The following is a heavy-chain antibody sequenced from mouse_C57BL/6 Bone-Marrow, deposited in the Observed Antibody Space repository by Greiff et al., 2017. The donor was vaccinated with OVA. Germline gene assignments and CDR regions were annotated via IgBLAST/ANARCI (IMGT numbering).Heavy chain of an antibody. V-gene: IGHV1-64*01. CDR1: GYTFTSYW. Sequence: QVQLQQPGAELVKPGASVKLSCKASGYTFTSYWMHWVKQRPGQGLEWIGMIHPNSGSTNYNEKFKSKATLTVDKSSSTAYMQLSSLTSEDSAVYYCARKETGRGDYCDYWGQGTTLTVSS. J-gene: IGHJ2*01. CDR3: ARKETGRGDYCDY. D-gene: IGHD4-1*01. CDR2: IHPNSGST.